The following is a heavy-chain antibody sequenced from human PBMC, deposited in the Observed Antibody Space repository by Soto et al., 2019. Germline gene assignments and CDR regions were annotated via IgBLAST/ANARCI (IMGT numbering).Heavy chain of an antibody. CDR2: INYRGST. D-gene: IGHD6-6*01. J-gene: IGHJ4*02. V-gene: IGHV4-59*01. CDR3: ARAESSSSEGFDY. Sequence: SETLSLTCNVSGGSISNYYWNWVRQSPGKGLAWIGHINYRGSTSYNPSLKSRVTISIDTSKNQFSLKLSSVTAADTAVYYCARAESSSSEGFDYWGRGTLVTVSS. CDR1: GGSISNYY.